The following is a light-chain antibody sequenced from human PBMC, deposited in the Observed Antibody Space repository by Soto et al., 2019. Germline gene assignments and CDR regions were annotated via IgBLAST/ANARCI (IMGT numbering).Light chain of an antibody. CDR3: QQGYSPLLR. J-gene: IGKJ4*02. V-gene: IGKV1-39*01. Sequence: DIEMTQSPSSLSASVGDRVTITCRASQSISTYLNWYQQKGGKAPKLLIHGASGLQSGVPLRFSGSGSGTDFTLTISSLQPEDFATYYCQQGYSPLLRFRGGTTVELK. CDR2: GAS. CDR1: QSISTY.